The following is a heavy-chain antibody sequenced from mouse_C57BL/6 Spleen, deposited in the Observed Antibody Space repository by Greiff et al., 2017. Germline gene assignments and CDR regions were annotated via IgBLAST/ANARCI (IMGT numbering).Heavy chain of an antibody. J-gene: IGHJ1*03. Sequence: EVQVVESGGGLVQPGGSMKLSCAASGFTFSDSWMDWVRQSPEKGLEWVAEIRNKANNHATYYAESVKGRFTISRDDSKSSVYLQMNSLRAADTGIYYCTKATVVARYFDVWGTGTTVTVSS. CDR1: GFTFSDSW. D-gene: IGHD1-1*01. CDR3: TKATVVARYFDV. CDR2: IRNKANNHAT. V-gene: IGHV6-6*01.